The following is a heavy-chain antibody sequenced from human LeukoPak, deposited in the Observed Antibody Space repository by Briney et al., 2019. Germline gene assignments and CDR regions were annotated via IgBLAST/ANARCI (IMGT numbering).Heavy chain of an antibody. CDR3: ARGPWDY. CDR2: INRDGSQK. J-gene: IGHJ4*02. V-gene: IGHV3-7*05. Sequence: GGSLRLSCAASGFTFSSYWMTWVRQAPGKGLEWVANINRDGSQKSYVDSVKGRFTISRDNAKNSLFLQMDSLRAEDTAVYYCARGPWDYWGQGTLVTVSS. CDR1: GFTFSSYW.